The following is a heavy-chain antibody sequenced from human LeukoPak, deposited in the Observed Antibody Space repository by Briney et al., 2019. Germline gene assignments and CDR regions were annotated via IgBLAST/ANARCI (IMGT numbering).Heavy chain of an antibody. CDR1: GYSIRSGYY. CDR3: ARDMVRGRGWFDP. J-gene: IGHJ5*02. D-gene: IGHD3-10*01. Sequence: SETLSLTCTVSGYSIRSGYYWGWIRQPPGKGLEWIGSIYQSGSTYYNPSLKSRVTISVDTSKNQFSVKLTSVTAADTAVYYCARDMVRGRGWFDPWGQGALVTVSS. V-gene: IGHV4-38-2*02. CDR2: IYQSGST.